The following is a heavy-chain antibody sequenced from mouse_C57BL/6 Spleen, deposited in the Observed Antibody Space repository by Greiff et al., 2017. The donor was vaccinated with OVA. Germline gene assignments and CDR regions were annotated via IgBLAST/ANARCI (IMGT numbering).Heavy chain of an antibody. J-gene: IGHJ1*03. Sequence: QVQLQQPGAELVKPGASVQLSCKASGYTFTSYWMHWVKQRPGQGLEWIGMIHPNSGSTNYNEKFKSKATLTVDKSYSTAYMQLSSLTSEDSAVYYCASPHYYGISYRYFDVWGTGTTVTVSS. CDR2: IHPNSGST. CDR1: GYTFTSYW. V-gene: IGHV1-64*01. CDR3: ASPHYYGISYRYFDV. D-gene: IGHD1-1*01.